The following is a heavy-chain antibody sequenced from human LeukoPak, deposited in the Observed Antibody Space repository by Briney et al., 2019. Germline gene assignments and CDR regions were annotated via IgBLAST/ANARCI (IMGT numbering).Heavy chain of an antibody. CDR3: ARRKATYYDFWSGYYTRGGYYFDY. Sequence: SETLSLTCTVSGGSISRYYWSWIRQPPGKGLEWIGYIYTSGSTNYNPSLKSRVTISVDTSKNQFSLKLSSVTAADTAVYYCARRKATYYDFWSGYYTRGGYYFDYWGQGTLVTVSS. J-gene: IGHJ4*02. CDR1: GGSISRYY. D-gene: IGHD3-3*01. V-gene: IGHV4-4*09. CDR2: IYTSGST.